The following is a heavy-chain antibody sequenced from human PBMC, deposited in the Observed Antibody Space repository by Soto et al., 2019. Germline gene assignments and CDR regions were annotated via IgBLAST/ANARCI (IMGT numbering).Heavy chain of an antibody. CDR1: GFSVSRNY. CDR2: VYSGGAT. Sequence: QLVETGGGEIQPGTSLTLSCAASGFSVSRNYMSWVRQAPGKGLEWVSFVYSGGATFYADSVKGRFILSRGDSQSTMCLQMSNLRAEGTAVYYCARVAGGLWGRGTVVSVAS. CDR3: ARVAGGL. D-gene: IGHD3-10*01. V-gene: IGHV3-53*02. J-gene: IGHJ4*02.